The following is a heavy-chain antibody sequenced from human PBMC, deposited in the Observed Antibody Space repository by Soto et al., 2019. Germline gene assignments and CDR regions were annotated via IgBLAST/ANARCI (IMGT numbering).Heavy chain of an antibody. V-gene: IGHV5-51*01. D-gene: IGHD4-4*01. CDR1: GYTFTDYW. CDR3: ARQISNFRYYYYGMDV. J-gene: IGHJ6*02. CDR2: IYPGDSDT. Sequence: ESLKVSCEGCGYTFTDYWIVRVRQLPGKGLEWMGIIYPGDSDTRYSPSFQGHVTITVGKSTNTAYLQWNTMRASDTAMYYCARQISNFRYYYYGMDVWGQGTTVTASS.